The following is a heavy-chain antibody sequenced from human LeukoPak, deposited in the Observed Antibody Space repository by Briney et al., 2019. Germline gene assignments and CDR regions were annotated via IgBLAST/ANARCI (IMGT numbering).Heavy chain of an antibody. CDR3: ARDIWFGIDAFDI. J-gene: IGHJ3*02. CDR2: ISSSSSYI. CDR1: GFTFSSYS. Sequence: GGSLRLSCAASGFTFSSYSMNWVRKAPGKGLEWVSFISSSSSYIYYEDSVKGRFAISRHNAKNSLYLQMNSLRAEDTAVYYCARDIWFGIDAFDIWGQGTMVTVSS. V-gene: IGHV3-21*01. D-gene: IGHD3-10*01.